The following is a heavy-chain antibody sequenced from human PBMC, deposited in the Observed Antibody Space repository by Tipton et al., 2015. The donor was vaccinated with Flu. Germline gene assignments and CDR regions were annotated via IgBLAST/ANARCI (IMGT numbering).Heavy chain of an antibody. CDR3: ATKEVSYCSGGSCYSYYFDY. J-gene: IGHJ4*02. Sequence: LRLSCTVSDGSISSSSYYWGWIRQPPGKGLEWIGSIYYSGSTYYNPSLKSRVTISVDTSKNQFSLKLSSVTAADTAVYYCATKEVSYCSGGSCYSYYFDYWGQGTLVTVSS. D-gene: IGHD2-15*01. V-gene: IGHV4-39*01. CDR2: IYYSGST. CDR1: DGSISSSSYY.